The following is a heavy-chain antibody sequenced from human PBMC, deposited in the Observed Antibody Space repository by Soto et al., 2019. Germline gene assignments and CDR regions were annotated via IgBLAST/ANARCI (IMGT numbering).Heavy chain of an antibody. J-gene: IGHJ4*02. Sequence: SETLSLTCAVYGGSFSGNYWSWIRQPPGKGLEWIGEIIHRGSANYNPSLKSRITISVDTSKNLFSLNLNSLTAADTAVYYCARFGWFGDYWGQGSLVTVSS. D-gene: IGHD3-10*01. CDR1: GGSFSGNY. CDR2: IIHRGSA. CDR3: ARFGWFGDY. V-gene: IGHV4-34*12.